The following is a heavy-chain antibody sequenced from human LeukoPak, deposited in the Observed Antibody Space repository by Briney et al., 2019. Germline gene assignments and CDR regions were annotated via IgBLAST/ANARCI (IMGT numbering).Heavy chain of an antibody. Sequence: SETLSLTCAVYGGSFSGYYWSWIRQPPGKGLEWIGEINHSGSTNYNPSLKSRVTISVDTSKNQFSLKLSSVTAADTAVYYCAAQKNYYDSSGYSSDKDYWGQGTLVTVSS. J-gene: IGHJ4*02. D-gene: IGHD3-22*01. CDR2: INHSGST. CDR1: GGSFSGYY. V-gene: IGHV4-34*01. CDR3: AAQKNYYDSSGYSSDKDY.